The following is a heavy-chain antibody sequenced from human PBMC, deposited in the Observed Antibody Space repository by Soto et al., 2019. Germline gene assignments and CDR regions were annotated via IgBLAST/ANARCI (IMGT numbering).Heavy chain of an antibody. CDR2: IDPSDSNT. J-gene: IGHJ4*02. CDR1: GYSFNSYW. D-gene: IGHD6-19*01. V-gene: IGHV5-10-1*01. Sequence: EVQLVQSGAEVKKPGESLRISCKGSGYSFNSYWISWVRQMPGKGLEWMGSIDPSDSNTNYSPSFQGHVTISVDKSISTAYLQWNSLKASDTAMYYCVCISSVDYWGQGTLVTVSS. CDR3: VCISSVDY.